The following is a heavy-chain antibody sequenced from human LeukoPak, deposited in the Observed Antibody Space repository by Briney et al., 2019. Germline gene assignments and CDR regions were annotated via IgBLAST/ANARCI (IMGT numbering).Heavy chain of an antibody. V-gene: IGHV1-18*01. Sequence: ASVKVSCKASGGTFSSYGISWVRQAPGQGLEWMGWISAYNGNTNCAQELQGRVTMTTDTSTSTAYMELRSLRSDDTAVYYCARGARMTTVTAADYWGQGTLVTVSS. CDR3: ARGARMTTVTAADY. J-gene: IGHJ4*02. D-gene: IGHD4-17*01. CDR2: ISAYNGNT. CDR1: GGTFSSYG.